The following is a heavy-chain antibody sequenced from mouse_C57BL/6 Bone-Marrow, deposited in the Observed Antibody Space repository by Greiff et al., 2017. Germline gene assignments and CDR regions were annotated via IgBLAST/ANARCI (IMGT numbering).Heavy chain of an antibody. CDR1: GYTFTSYG. J-gene: IGHJ2*01. CDR3: ARIYYGVLNYFDY. D-gene: IGHD2-1*01. V-gene: IGHV1-81*01. CDR2: IYPRSGNT. Sequence: VQLQQSGAELARPGASVKLSCKASGYTFTSYGLSWVKQRPAQGLEWIGEIYPRSGNTYYNEKFKGKATLTADKSSSTAYMELRSLTYEDSAVYFCARIYYGVLNYFDYWGQGTTLTGSS.